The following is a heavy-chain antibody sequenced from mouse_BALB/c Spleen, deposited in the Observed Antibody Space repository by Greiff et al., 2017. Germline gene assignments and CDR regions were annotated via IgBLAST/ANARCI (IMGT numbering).Heavy chain of an antibody. CDR2: IYPGDGDT. J-gene: IGHJ2*01. CDR1: GYAFSSYW. D-gene: IGHD1-1*01. V-gene: IGHV1-80*01. CDR3: ARRYGSSYFDY. Sequence: VQLQQSGAELVRPGSSVKISCKASGYAFSSYWMNWVKQRPGQGLEWIGQIYPGDGDTNYNGKFKGKATLTADKSSSTAYMQLSSLTSEDSAVYFCARRYGSSYFDYWGQGTTLTVSS.